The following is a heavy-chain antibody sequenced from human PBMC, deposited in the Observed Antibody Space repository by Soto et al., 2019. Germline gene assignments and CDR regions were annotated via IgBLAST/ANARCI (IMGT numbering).Heavy chain of an antibody. CDR3: ARGEALDGHHLDY. Sequence: QVQLQESGPGLVKPSGTLSLICAVSGGSISSNNWWTWVRQPPGKGLEWIGQISHSGSTTYNPSLTSRVTISIDNSKNQFSLKLTSVTAADTAVYYCARGEALDGHHLDYWGQGTLVTVSS. D-gene: IGHD1-1*01. CDR1: GGSISSNNW. V-gene: IGHV4-4*02. CDR2: ISHSGST. J-gene: IGHJ4*02.